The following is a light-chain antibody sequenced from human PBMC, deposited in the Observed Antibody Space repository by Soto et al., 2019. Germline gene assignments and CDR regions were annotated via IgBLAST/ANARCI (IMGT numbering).Light chain of an antibody. CDR2: EVS. CDR1: QSLLHITGETF. CDR3: MQSTQLPPT. V-gene: IGKV2D-29*02. Sequence: VVMTQTPLALSGAPGQPASIACKSGQSLLHITGETFLFWYLQKPGQSPQLLIYEVSTRVSGVPDRFSGSGSGTDFTLEISRVETDDVGIYYCMQSTQLPPTFGQGTRLENK. J-gene: IGKJ5*01.